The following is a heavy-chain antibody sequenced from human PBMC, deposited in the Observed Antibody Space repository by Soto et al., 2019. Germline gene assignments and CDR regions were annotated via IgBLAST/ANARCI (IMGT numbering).Heavy chain of an antibody. D-gene: IGHD1-1*01. J-gene: IGHJ6*02. V-gene: IGHV4-4*02. Sequence: SAPLSLTSAYSGGSISSSDWWSWVRQPTGRGQEWIGEIYHSGSTHYNPSLKRTVTISVDKPKNQFSLKLCSVTAADWAVDYGNSRRYYYYYGIDVWG. CDR2: IYHSGST. CDR1: GGSISSSDW. CDR3: NSRRYYYYYGIDV.